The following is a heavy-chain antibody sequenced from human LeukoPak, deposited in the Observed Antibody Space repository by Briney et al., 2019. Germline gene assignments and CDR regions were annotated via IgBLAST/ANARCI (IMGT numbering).Heavy chain of an antibody. V-gene: IGHV4-61*01. D-gene: IGHD3-16*01. CDR1: GGSISSINYY. CDR2: IYYSGST. CDR3: ARGDYFYLYFDY. Sequence: PSETLSLTCTVSGGSISSINYYWSWIRQPPGKGLEWIGYIYYSGSTNYNPSLMSRVTISVDTSKNQFSLKLSSVTAADTAVYYCARGDYFYLYFDYWGQGTLVTVSS. J-gene: IGHJ4*02.